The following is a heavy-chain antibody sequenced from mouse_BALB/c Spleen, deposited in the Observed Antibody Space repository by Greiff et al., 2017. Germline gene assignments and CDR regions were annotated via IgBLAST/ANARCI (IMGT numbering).Heavy chain of an antibody. CDR2: INPSSGYT. CDR1: GYTFTSYT. Sequence: QVQLQQSGAELARPGASVKMSCKASGYTFTSYTMHWVKQRPGQGLEGIGYINPSSGYTNYNQKFKDKATLTADKSSSTAYMQLSSLTSEDSAVYYCASEGYYGRSWFAYWGQGTLVTVSA. V-gene: IGHV1-4*01. CDR3: ASEGYYGRSWFAY. J-gene: IGHJ3*01. D-gene: IGHD1-1*01.